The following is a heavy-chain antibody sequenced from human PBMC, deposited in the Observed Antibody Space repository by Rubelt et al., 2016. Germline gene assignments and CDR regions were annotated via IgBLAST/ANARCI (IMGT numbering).Heavy chain of an antibody. D-gene: IGHD1-14*01. CDR2: ISGSGKNI. CDR1: GFTFSSDG. J-gene: IGHJ4*02. Sequence: EVQLVESGGGLVQPGGSLRLSCAASGFTFSSDGMNWVRQAPGKGLAWVSYISGSGKNIYYADSVKGRFTISRDNAENSLYLQMGSLCAEDSALYYCAGGAPGNYYFDCRGQGTLVTVSS. CDR3: AGGAPGNYYFDC. V-gene: IGHV3-48*01.